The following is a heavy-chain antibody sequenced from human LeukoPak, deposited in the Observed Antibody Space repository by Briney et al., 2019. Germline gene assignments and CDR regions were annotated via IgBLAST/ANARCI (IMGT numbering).Heavy chain of an antibody. CDR2: ISWNSGSI. CDR3: ARGIVVVDY. CDR1: GFTFDDYA. V-gene: IGHV3-9*01. Sequence: SLRLSCAASGFTFDDYAMHWVRQAPGKGLEWVSGISWNSGSIGYADSVKGRFTISRDNAKNSLYLQMNSLRAEDTAVYYCARGIVVVDYWGQGTLVTVSS. J-gene: IGHJ4*02. D-gene: IGHD3-22*01.